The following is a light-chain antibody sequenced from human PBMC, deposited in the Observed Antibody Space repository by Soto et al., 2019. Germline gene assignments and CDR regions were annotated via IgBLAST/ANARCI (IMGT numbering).Light chain of an antibody. CDR3: SSYTSSSPVV. CDR1: SSDIGAYNY. Sequence: QSALTQPASVSASPGQSITIPCTGTSSDIGAYNYVSWYQQHPGKAPKLMIYDVSNRPLGISNRFSGSKSANTASLTISGLQAEDEADYYCSSYTSSSPVVFGGGTKLTVL. J-gene: IGLJ2*01. CDR2: DVS. V-gene: IGLV2-14*03.